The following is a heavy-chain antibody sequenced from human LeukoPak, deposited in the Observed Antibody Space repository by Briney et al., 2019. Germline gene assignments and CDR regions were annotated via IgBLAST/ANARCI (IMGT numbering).Heavy chain of an antibody. V-gene: IGHV5-51*01. CDR3: ARHEVLGYGDCDAFDI. Sequence: GESLKISCKGSGYSFTSYWIGWVRQMPGKGLEWMGIIYPGDSDTRYSPSFQGQVTISADKSISTAYLQWSSLKASDTAMYYCARHEVLGYGDCDAFDIWGQGTMVTVSS. CDR2: IYPGDSDT. CDR1: GYSFTSYW. D-gene: IGHD4-17*01. J-gene: IGHJ3*02.